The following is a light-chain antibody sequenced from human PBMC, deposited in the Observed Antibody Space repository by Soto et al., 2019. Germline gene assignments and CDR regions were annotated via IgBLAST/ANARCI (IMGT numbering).Light chain of an antibody. CDR2: GAS. J-gene: IGKJ1*01. CDR1: RTVHSN. CDR3: RQYNNWPRT. Sequence: EIVMTQSPATVSVSPGDRVTLSCRASRTVHSNVAWYQHKPGQAPRLLIYGASVRATGMPARFSGSGFGTEFTLTISSLQSEDFAVYYCRQYNNWPRTFGQGTKVEV. V-gene: IGKV3-15*01.